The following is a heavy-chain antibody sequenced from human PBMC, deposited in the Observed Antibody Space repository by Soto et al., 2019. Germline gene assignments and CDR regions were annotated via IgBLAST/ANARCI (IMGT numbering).Heavy chain of an antibody. CDR1: GYTLTEFS. J-gene: IGHJ4*02. CDR2: FDPEEGET. Sequence: AASVKVSCKVSGYTLTEFSIHWVRQAPGKGXEWMGGFDPEEGETIYAQRFQGRVIMTEDTSTDTAYMELSSLRSEDTAVYYCATVAVQVGWFRSDYVPKFDSWGQGTLVTVSS. CDR3: ATVAVQVGWFRSDYVPKFDS. V-gene: IGHV1-24*01. D-gene: IGHD3-16*01.